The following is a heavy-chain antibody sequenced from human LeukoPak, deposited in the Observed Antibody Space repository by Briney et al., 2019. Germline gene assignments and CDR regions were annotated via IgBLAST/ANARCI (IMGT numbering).Heavy chain of an antibody. D-gene: IGHD3-10*01. V-gene: IGHV1-46*03. J-gene: IGHJ5*02. CDR1: GYTFTSYY. CDR3: ARDRVTMVRGVPAGFDP. Sequence: ASVKVSCKASGYTFTSYYMHWVRQAPGQGLEWMGIITPSGGSRSYAQKFQGRVTMTRDTSTTTVYMELSSLRSEDTAVYYCARDRVTMVRGVPAGFDPWGQGTLVTVSS. CDR2: ITPSGGSR.